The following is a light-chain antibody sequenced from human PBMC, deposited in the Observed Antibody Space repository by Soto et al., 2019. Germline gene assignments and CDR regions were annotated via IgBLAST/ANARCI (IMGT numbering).Light chain of an antibody. CDR1: SSDVGGYNY. CDR3: SSYTSSSTHWV. V-gene: IGLV2-14*01. CDR2: EVS. J-gene: IGLJ3*02. Sequence: QSVQTQPASVSGSPGQSITISCTGTSSDVGGYNYVSWYQQHPGKAPKLMIYEVSNRPSGVSNRSSGSKSGNTASLTISGLQAEDEADYYCSSYTSSSTHWVFGGGTKLTVL.